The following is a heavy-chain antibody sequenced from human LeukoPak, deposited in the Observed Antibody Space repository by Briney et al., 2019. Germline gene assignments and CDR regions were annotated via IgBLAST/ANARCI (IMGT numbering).Heavy chain of an antibody. V-gene: IGHV3-73*01. CDR1: GFTFSGSA. CDR3: VVTTGFDY. Sequence: GGSLRLSCAASGFTFSGSAMHWVRQASGKGLEWVGRVRSKANSYATAYAASVKGRFTISRDDSKDAAYLQMNSLKTEDTAVYYCVVTTGFDYWGQGTLVTVSS. CDR2: VRSKANSYAT. J-gene: IGHJ4*02. D-gene: IGHD1-1*01.